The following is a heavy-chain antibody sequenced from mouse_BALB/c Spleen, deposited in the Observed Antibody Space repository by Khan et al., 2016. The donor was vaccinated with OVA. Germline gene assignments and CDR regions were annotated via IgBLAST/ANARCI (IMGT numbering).Heavy chain of an antibody. D-gene: IGHD1-1*01. Sequence: VQLKESGPELVRPGASVKISCKASGYSFTGYFMNWVMQSHGKSLEWIGRINPHIGETFYNQRFKDKATLTVDESSNTAHMELRSLASDDSAVYYCTRIYRSDFDYWGQGTTLTVSS. CDR2: INPHIGET. CDR1: GYSFTGYF. CDR3: TRIYRSDFDY. J-gene: IGHJ2*01. V-gene: IGHV1-20*02.